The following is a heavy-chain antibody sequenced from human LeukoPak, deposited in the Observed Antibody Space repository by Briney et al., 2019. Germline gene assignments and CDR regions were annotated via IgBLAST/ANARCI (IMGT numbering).Heavy chain of an antibody. CDR2: IYYSGST. CDR1: GGSISSYY. J-gene: IGHJ5*02. D-gene: IGHD2-8*01. CDR3: ARSRVVVPFDP. Sequence: SETPSLTCTVSGGSISSYYWSWIRQPPGKGLEWIGYIYYSGSTNYNPSLKSRVTISVDTSKNQFSLKLSSVTAADTAVYYCARSRVVVPFDPWDQGTLVTVSS. V-gene: IGHV4-59*01.